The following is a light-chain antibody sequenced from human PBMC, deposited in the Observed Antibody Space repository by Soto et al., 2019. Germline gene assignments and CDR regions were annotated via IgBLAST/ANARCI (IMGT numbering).Light chain of an antibody. J-gene: IGKJ4*01. V-gene: IGKV3-15*01. CDR1: QSVXXX. CDR2: ATS. CDR3: XXYSDWPLT. Sequence: EIVVTQSPATLSVSPGERATLSCRASQSVXXXFAWYQQKPGQAPRLLIFATSTRAXGVPARFSGSGSGTXXXXXXXXXXXEDXAVYYCXXYSDWPLTFGGGTKVEIE.